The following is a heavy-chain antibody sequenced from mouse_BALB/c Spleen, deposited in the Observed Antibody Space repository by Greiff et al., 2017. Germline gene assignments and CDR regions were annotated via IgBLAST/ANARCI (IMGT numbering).Heavy chain of an antibody. Sequence: EVQGVESGGGLVQPGGSLRLSCATSGFTFTDYYMSWVRQPPGKALEWLGFIRNKANGYTTEYSASVKGRFTISRDNYQSILYLQMNTLRAEDSATYYCARDGDYAMDYWGQGTSVTVSS. CDR2: IRNKANGYTT. CDR1: GFTFTDYY. V-gene: IGHV7-3*02. J-gene: IGHJ4*01. CDR3: ARDGDYAMDY.